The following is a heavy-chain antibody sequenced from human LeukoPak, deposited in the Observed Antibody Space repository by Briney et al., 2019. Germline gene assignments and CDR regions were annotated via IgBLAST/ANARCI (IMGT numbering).Heavy chain of an antibody. V-gene: IGHV1-2*06. J-gene: IGHJ4*02. CDR2: INPNSGDT. CDR1: VYTFTGYH. D-gene: IGHD2-2*01. CDR3: ARDYCSSTSCLFDY. Sequence: GASVNVSCKASVYTFTGYHMHWVRQAPGQGLEWMGRINPNSGDTNYAQKFQGRVTMTRDTFISTAYMELSRLRSDDTAVYYCARDYCSSTSCLFDYWGQGTLVTVSS.